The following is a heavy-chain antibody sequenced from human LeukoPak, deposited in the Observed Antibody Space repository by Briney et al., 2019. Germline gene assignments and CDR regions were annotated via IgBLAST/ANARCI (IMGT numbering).Heavy chain of an antibody. D-gene: IGHD3-3*01. CDR1: GYTFTSYD. Sequence: ASVKVSCKASGYTFTSYDINWVRQATGQGLEWMGWMNPNSGNTGYAQKFQGRVTMTRNTSISTAYMELSSLRSEDTAVYYCASRPVPIFGEENWFDPWGQGTLVTVSS. CDR3: ASRPVPIFGEENWFDP. V-gene: IGHV1-8*01. CDR2: MNPNSGNT. J-gene: IGHJ5*02.